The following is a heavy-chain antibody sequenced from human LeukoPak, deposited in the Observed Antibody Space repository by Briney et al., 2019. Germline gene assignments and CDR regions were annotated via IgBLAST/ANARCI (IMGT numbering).Heavy chain of an antibody. J-gene: IGHJ3*02. Sequence: ASVKVSCKASGYTFTGYYMHWVRQAPGQGLEWMGWINPNSGGTNYAQKFQGRVTMTRDTSISTAYMELSRLRSDDTAVYYCARGGPDYYDSSGYYWGYAFDIWGQGTMVTVSS. V-gene: IGHV1-2*02. CDR3: ARGGPDYYDSSGYYWGYAFDI. D-gene: IGHD3-22*01. CDR2: INPNSGGT. CDR1: GYTFTGYY.